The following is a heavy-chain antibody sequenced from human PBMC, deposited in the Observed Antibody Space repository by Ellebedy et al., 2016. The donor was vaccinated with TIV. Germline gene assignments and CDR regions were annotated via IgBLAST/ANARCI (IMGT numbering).Heavy chain of an antibody. Sequence: AASVKVSCKASGYTFTSYYMHWVRQAPGQGLEWMGIINPSGGSTSYAQKFQGRVTMTRDTSKSTVYMELSSLRSEDTAVYYCAREWLVRYYYYYYGMDVWGQGTTVTVSS. D-gene: IGHD6-19*01. CDR2: INPSGGST. J-gene: IGHJ6*02. V-gene: IGHV1-46*01. CDR1: GYTFTSYY. CDR3: AREWLVRYYYYYYGMDV.